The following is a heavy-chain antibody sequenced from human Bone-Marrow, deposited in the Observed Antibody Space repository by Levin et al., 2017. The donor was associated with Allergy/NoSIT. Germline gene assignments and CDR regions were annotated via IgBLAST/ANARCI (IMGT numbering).Heavy chain of an antibody. V-gene: IGHV1-18*01. Sequence: ASVKVSCKTSGYTFDSYGVSWVRQAPGQGLEWMGWISTYNGNTNYAQKVQGRVTMTTDTSTGTAYMELRSLRSDDTAVYYCASGIVRYCRGTSGYRVDYQHNGMDVWGQGTTVTVSS. CDR1: GYTFDSYG. J-gene: IGHJ6*02. CDR2: ISTYNGNT. D-gene: IGHD2-2*02. CDR3: ASGIVRYCRGTSGYRVDYQHNGMDV.